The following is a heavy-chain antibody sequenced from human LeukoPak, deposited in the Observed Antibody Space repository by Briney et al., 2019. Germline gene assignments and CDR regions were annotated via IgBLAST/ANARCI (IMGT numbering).Heavy chain of an antibody. Sequence: SETLSLTCAVYGGSFSGYYWSWIRQPPGKGMEWVGEINHSGSTNYNPSLKSRVTISVDTSKKQFSLKLSSVTAADTAVYYCARGRSYYYDSSGYSDYWGQGTLVTVSS. CDR1: GGSFSGYY. CDR2: INHSGST. CDR3: ARGRSYYYDSSGYSDY. D-gene: IGHD3-22*01. V-gene: IGHV4-34*01. J-gene: IGHJ4*02.